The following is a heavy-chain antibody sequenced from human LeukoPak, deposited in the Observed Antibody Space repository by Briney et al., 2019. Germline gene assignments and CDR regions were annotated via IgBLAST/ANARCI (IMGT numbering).Heavy chain of an antibody. CDR3: ARDRGWIQHDI. D-gene: IGHD5-18*01. V-gene: IGHV3-7*01. CDR2: IKGDGSAK. J-gene: IGHJ3*02. Sequence: PGGSLRLSCAASGFAFSDSWMTWVRQAPGKGLEWVGLIKGDGSAKKYRYAEKGRCTISRDNAKNSLLLQMNSLRAEDTAVYYCARDRGWIQHDIWGQGTMVTVSS. CDR1: GFAFSDSW.